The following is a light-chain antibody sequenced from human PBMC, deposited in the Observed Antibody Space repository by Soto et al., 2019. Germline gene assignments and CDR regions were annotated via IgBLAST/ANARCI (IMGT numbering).Light chain of an antibody. Sequence: EIVMTQSPVTLSVSPGEGATLSCWASQSIGNDVAWYQQRPGQAPRLLIYGAFTRAPGIPARFSGSGSGSDFTLTISGLLSEDFALYYCQQYHNWPRTFGQGTKVDI. CDR2: GAF. J-gene: IGKJ1*01. V-gene: IGKV3-15*01. CDR3: QQYHNWPRT. CDR1: QSIGND.